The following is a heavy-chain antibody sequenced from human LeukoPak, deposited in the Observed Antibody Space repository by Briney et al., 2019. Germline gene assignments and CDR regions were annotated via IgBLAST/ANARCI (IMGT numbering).Heavy chain of an antibody. D-gene: IGHD6-19*01. J-gene: IGHJ4*02. CDR1: GFTFSDYY. CDR2: ISSSGSTI. V-gene: IGHV3-11*01. Sequence: PGGSLRLSCAASGFTFSDYYMSWIRQAPGKGPEWVSYISSSGSTIYYADSVKGRFTISRDNAKNSLYLQMNSLRAEDTAVYYCASHSSGWYSRRYFDYWGQGTLVTVSS. CDR3: ASHSSGWYSRRYFDY.